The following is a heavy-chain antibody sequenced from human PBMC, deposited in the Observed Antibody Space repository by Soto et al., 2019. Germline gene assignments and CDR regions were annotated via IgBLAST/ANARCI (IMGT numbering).Heavy chain of an antibody. V-gene: IGHV1-69*08. CDR3: ARDPSTVTPFDY. CDR2: IIPILGIA. D-gene: IGHD4-17*01. CDR1: EATFATYI. Sequence: QVQLVQSGAEVKKPGSSVKVSCKASEATFATYILSWVRQPPGKGLEWMGRIIPILGIANYAQKFQGRVTITADKSTSTAYMELSSLRSEDTAVYYCARDPSTVTPFDYWGQGTLVTVSS. J-gene: IGHJ4*02.